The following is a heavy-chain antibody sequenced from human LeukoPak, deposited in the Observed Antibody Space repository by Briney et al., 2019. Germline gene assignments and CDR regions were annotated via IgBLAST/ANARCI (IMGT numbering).Heavy chain of an antibody. Sequence: PSETLSLTCTVSGGSISSYYWSWIRQPPGKRLEWIGYIYYSGSTNYNPSLKSRVTISVDTSKNQFSLKLSSVTAADTAVYYCARIVGGYNLIDYWGQGTLVTVSS. CDR2: IYYSGST. V-gene: IGHV4-59*08. CDR3: ARIVGGYNLIDY. J-gene: IGHJ4*02. CDR1: GGSISSYY. D-gene: IGHD5-24*01.